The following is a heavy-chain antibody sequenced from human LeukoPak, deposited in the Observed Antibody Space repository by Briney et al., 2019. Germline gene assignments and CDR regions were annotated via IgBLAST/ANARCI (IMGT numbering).Heavy chain of an antibody. J-gene: IGHJ4*02. D-gene: IGHD3-22*01. Sequence: PGRSLRLSCAASGFTFSSYGMPWVRQAPGKGLEWVAVIWYDGSNKYYADSVKGRFTISRDNSKNTLYLQMNSLRAEDTAVYYCAPHSGYDGSGYPPRRGSDYWGQGTLVTVSS. V-gene: IGHV3-33*01. CDR1: GFTFSSYG. CDR3: APHSGYDGSGYPPRRGSDY. CDR2: IWYDGSNK.